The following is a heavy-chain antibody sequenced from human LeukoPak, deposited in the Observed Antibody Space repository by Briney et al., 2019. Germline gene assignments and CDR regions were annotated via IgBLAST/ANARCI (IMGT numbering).Heavy chain of an antibody. V-gene: IGHV3-48*02. CDR3: ARDRIYAFDI. J-gene: IGHJ3*02. CDR2: IGSGSDSI. Sequence: GGSLRLSCAASGFTFSSFSMNWVRQAPGKGLEWVSYIGSGSDSIHYADSVRGRFTISRDNAKNSLYLQMNSLRDEDTAVYYCARDRIYAFDIWGQWTMVTVSS. CDR1: GFTFSSFS. D-gene: IGHD2-15*01.